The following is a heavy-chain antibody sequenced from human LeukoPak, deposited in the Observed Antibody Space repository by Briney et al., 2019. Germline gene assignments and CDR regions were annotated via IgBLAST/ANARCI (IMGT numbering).Heavy chain of an antibody. Sequence: PGGSLRLSCAASGFTFSGYWMHWVRQGPGKGLVWVSRINSDVSSTTYADSVKGRFTISRDNAKNTLYLQMNSLRAEDTAVYYCARGYDSSGYYYADAFDIWGQGTTVTVSS. D-gene: IGHD3-22*01. CDR2: INSDVSST. CDR1: GFTFSGYW. CDR3: ARGYDSSGYYYADAFDI. J-gene: IGHJ3*02. V-gene: IGHV3-74*01.